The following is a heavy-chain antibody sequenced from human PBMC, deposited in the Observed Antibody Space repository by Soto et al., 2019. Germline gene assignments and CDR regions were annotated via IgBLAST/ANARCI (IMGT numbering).Heavy chain of an antibody. CDR1: GDSIARGAYY. D-gene: IGHD6-13*01. J-gene: IGHJ4*02. V-gene: IGHV4-31*03. CDR2: IYYRGNT. Sequence: SETLSLTCTVSGDSIARGAYYWTWIRQHPGQGLEWLGYIYYRGNTYYNPSLESRVSISLDTSENQFSLKLTSVTAADTAVYYCARSGYGSTDFDHWGQGTRVTVSS. CDR3: ARSGYGSTDFDH.